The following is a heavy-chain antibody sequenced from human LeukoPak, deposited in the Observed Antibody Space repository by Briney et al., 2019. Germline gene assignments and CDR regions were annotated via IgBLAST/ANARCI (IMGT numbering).Heavy chain of an antibody. CDR1: GFTVSSNY. D-gene: IGHD1-26*01. V-gene: IGHV3-23*01. J-gene: IGHJ4*02. Sequence: GGSLRLSCAASGFTVSSNYMSWVRQAPGKGLEWVSGISGSGGSTYYADSVKGRFTISRDNSKNTLYLQMNSLRAGDTAVYYCAKAMGATLFDYWGQGTLVTVSS. CDR2: ISGSGGST. CDR3: AKAMGATLFDY.